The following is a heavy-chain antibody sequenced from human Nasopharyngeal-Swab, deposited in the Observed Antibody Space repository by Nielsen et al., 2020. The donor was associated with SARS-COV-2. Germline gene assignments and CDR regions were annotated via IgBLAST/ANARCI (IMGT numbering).Heavy chain of an antibody. V-gene: IGHV3-30*03. CDR2: ISYEGSIK. D-gene: IGHD3-10*01. CDR1: GFSFNNYG. CDR3: ARRKEILWLGSQRHGMDV. J-gene: IGHJ6*02. Sequence: GESLKISCKASGFSFNNYGMHWVRQAPGKGLEWVAIISYEGSIKHYADYVEGRFTISRDASKNTLYLQMNSLRPEDTAVYYCARRKEILWLGSQRHGMDVWGQGTTVTVSS.